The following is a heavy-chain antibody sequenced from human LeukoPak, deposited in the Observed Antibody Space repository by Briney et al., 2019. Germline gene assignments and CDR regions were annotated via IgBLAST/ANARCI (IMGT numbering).Heavy chain of an antibody. D-gene: IGHD2-21*02. Sequence: SETLSLTCTVSGGSVSNYYWSWIRQSPGKGLEWIGYISHSGSVNYNPSLKSRVTMSVDTSKNQFSLKLSSVTAADTAVYYCASFVVVTAIDYFDYWGQGTLVTVSS. CDR1: GGSVSNYY. CDR2: ISHSGSV. J-gene: IGHJ4*02. CDR3: ASFVVVTAIDYFDY. V-gene: IGHV4-59*02.